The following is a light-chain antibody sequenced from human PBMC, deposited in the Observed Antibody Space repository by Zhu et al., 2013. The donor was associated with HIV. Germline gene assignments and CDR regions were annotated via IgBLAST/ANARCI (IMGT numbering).Light chain of an antibody. CDR2: GAS. CDR3: QHYGTSPLST. V-gene: IGKV3-20*01. Sequence: EIVLTQSPVTLSLSPGERATLSCRASQKITTNYLAWYQQKPGQAPRLLIYGASSRATGIPDRFSGSGSGTDLTLTISRLEPEDFAVYYCQHYGTSPLSTFGQGTKVDIK. CDR1: QKITTNY. J-gene: IGKJ1*01.